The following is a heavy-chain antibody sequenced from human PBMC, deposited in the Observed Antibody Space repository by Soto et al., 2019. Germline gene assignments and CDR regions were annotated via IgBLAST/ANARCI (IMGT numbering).Heavy chain of an antibody. V-gene: IGHV1-8*01. CDR3: ASERTRGFDP. J-gene: IGHJ5*02. CDR2: MNPNSGNT. Sequence: QVHLVQSGAEVRKPGASVKVSCKASGYTCTSYDINWVRQATGQGLEWMGWMNPNSGNTAYAQKFQGRVTMTRNTSIRTAHMALSSLRSEDTAGYYCASERTRGFDPWGQGTLVTVSS. CDR1: GYTCTSYD.